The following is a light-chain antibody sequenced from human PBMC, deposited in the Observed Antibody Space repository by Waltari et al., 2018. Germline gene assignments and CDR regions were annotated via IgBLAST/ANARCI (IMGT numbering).Light chain of an antibody. J-gene: IGKJ1*01. CDR3: QQYYSTPPT. Sequence: DIVMTQSPDSLAVSLGERATTNCKSSQSVLYSPNNKNYLAWYQQKPGQPPKLLIYWASTRESGVPDRFSGSGSGTDFTLTISSLQAEDVAVYYCQQYYSTPPTFGQGTKVEIK. CDR2: WAS. CDR1: QSVLYSPNNKNY. V-gene: IGKV4-1*01.